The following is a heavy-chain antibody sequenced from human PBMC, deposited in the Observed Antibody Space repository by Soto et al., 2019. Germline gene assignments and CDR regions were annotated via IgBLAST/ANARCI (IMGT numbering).Heavy chain of an antibody. D-gene: IGHD5-12*01. CDR2: ISYDGSSK. J-gene: IGHJ6*02. Sequence: QVQLVESGGGVVQPGRSLRLSCAASGFTFSDFAMHWVRQTPGKGLEWVAIISYDGSSKYYADSVKGRLTISRDNSKNALYLQMNSLSSEDTAVYYCAKRQVASLTGGSYGMGVWGQGATFTVSS. CDR1: GFTFSDFA. CDR3: AKRQVASLTGGSYGMGV. V-gene: IGHV3-30-3*01.